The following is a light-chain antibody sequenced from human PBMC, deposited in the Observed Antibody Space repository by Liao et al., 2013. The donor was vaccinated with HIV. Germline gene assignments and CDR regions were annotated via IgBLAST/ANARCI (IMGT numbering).Light chain of an antibody. CDR2: YDG. J-gene: IGLJ3*02. V-gene: IGLV3-1*01. Sequence: SYELTQPPSVSVSPGQTASITCSGDKLGDKYACWYQQKPGQAPVPVIYYDGDRPSGIPERFSGSNSGDTATLTISRVEAGDEADYYCQVWDGSSVHHVFGGGTKLTVL. CDR1: KLGDKY. CDR3: QVWDGSSVHHV.